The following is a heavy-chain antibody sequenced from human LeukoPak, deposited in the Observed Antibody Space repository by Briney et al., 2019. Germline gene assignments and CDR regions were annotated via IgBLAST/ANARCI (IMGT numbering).Heavy chain of an antibody. J-gene: IGHJ4*02. Sequence: PSETLSLTCTVSGDSLSSDYYWAWIRQPPGKGLEWIGSAYHRGGPHYNPSLRSRVTILVDTSENQLSLELSSVTAADTAVYYCARALYYFETSGYTFDYWGQGSLVTVSS. D-gene: IGHD3-22*01. V-gene: IGHV4-38-2*02. CDR3: ARALYYFETSGYTFDY. CDR1: GDSLSSDYY. CDR2: AYHRGGP.